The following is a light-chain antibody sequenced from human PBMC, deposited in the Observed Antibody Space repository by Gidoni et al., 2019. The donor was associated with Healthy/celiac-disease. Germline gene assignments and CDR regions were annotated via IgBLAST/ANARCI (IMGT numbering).Light chain of an antibody. V-gene: IGKV3-15*01. CDR1: QSVSSN. J-gene: IGKJ2*01. CDR2: GAS. Sequence: EIVMTQSPATLSVSPGERATLSCRASQSVSSNLAWYQQKPGQAPRLLIYGASTRATGIPARFSGSGPGTEFTLTISSLQSEDFAVYYCQQYNNWLRTFGQGTKLEIK. CDR3: QQYNNWLRT.